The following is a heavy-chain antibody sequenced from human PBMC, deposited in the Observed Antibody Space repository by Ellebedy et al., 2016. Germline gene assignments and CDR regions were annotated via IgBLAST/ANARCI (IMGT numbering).Heavy chain of an antibody. V-gene: IGHV1-18*01. CDR1: GYTFTGYG. CDR3: ALTLYSGSEHFDY. D-gene: IGHD1-26*01. Sequence: ASVKVSXXASGYTFTGYGVSWVRLAPGQGLEWMGWISAYIGNTNYAQKLQGRVTMTTETSTSTAYMELRSLKSDDTALYYCALTLYSGSEHFDYWGQGTLVTVSS. CDR2: ISAYIGNT. J-gene: IGHJ4*02.